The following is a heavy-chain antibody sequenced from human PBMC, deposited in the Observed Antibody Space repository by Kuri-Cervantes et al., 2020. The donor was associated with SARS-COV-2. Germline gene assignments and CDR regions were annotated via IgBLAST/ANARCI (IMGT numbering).Heavy chain of an antibody. D-gene: IGHD2-21*02. J-gene: IGHJ4*02. CDR3: ARVVVTATYYFDC. CDR2: IYHSGSA. Sequence: SETLSLTCAVSGGSISSGGYSWSWVRQPPGKGLEWIGYIYHSGSAYYNPSLKSRVTISVDRSKNQLSLRLTSVTAADTAVYYCARVVVTATYYFDCWGQGTLVTVSS. V-gene: IGHV4-30-2*01. CDR1: GGSISSGGYS.